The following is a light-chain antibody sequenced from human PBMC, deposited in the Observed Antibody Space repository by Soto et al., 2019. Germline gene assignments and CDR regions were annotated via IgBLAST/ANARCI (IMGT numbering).Light chain of an antibody. CDR2: GNT. CDR3: HSYDSGLGV. CDR1: SSNIGAGYD. J-gene: IGLJ2*01. V-gene: IGLV1-40*01. Sequence: QSVLTQPPSVSGAPGQRVTISCPGSSSNIGAGYDVHWYQQLPGTAPKLLIYGNTNRPSGVPDRFSGSKSGTSASLAVTGLLAEDEADYYCHSYDSGLGVFGGGTKVTVL.